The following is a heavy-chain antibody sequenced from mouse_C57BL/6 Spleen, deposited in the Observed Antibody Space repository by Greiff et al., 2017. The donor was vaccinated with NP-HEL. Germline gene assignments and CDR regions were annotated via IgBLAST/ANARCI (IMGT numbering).Heavy chain of an antibody. CDR1: GYTFTSYW. J-gene: IGHJ1*03. V-gene: IGHV1-69*01. D-gene: IGHD1-1*01. CDR2: LDPSDSYT. CDR3: ARREYGPPYWYFDV. Sequence: QVQLQQPGAELVMPGASVKLSCKASGYTFTSYWMHWVKQRPGQGLEWIGELDPSDSYTNYNQKFKGKSTLTVDKSSSTAYMQLSSLTSEDSAVYYCARREYGPPYWYFDVWGTGTTVTVSS.